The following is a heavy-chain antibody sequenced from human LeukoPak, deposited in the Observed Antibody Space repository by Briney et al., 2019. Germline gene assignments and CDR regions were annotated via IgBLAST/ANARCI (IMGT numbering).Heavy chain of an antibody. V-gene: IGHV4-59*01. J-gene: IGHJ5*02. D-gene: IGHD3-10*01. CDR1: GSSISSYF. CDR3: ARDNDRGVTNFDP. CDR2: ISYSGST. Sequence: PSESLSLTCTVSGSSISSYFWSWFRQPPGKGLEWIGYISYSGSTNYNPSLKSRVTISVDTSKNQFSLRLSSVTAADTAVYYCARDNDRGVTNFDPWGQGTLVTVSS.